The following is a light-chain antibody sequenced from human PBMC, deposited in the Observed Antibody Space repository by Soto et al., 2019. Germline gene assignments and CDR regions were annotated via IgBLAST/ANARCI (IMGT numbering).Light chain of an antibody. CDR2: GAS. J-gene: IGKJ1*01. Sequence: EIVLTQSPGTLSLSPGERATLSCRASQSVSSSYLAWYQQRPVQAPRLLIYGASNRATGIPDRFSGRGSGTDSTLTISRLEPEDFAVYYCHRYGSSPPWTFGQGTKV. CDR1: QSVSSSY. V-gene: IGKV3-20*01. CDR3: HRYGSSPPWT.